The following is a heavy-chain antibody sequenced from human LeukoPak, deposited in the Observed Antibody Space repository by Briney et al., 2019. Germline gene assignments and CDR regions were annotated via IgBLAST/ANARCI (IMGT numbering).Heavy chain of an antibody. V-gene: IGHV1-2*02. CDR2: INPNSGVT. Sequence: VASVKVSCKASGYTFTDYYMHWGRQAPGQGLEWMGWINPNSGVTNYAQKFQVRVTMTGDTSISTVYMELSRLRSDDTAVYYCARDLRLAVSGTSGFDIWGQGTVVTVSS. J-gene: IGHJ3*02. CDR3: ARDLRLAVSGTSGFDI. D-gene: IGHD6-19*01. CDR1: GYTFTDYY.